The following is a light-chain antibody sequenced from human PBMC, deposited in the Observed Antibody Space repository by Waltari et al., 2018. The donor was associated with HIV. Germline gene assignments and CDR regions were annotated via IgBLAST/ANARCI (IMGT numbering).Light chain of an antibody. Sequence: QSVLTQPPSASGTPGQRVTISCSGSSSNIGSNYVTWYQQVPGKTPKLLIYRNNQRPSGVPDRFSGSKSGTSASLAISGLRSDDEADYYCAAWDDSLSGLYVFGTGTKVTVL. CDR2: RNN. CDR3: AAWDDSLSGLYV. CDR1: SSNIGSNY. J-gene: IGLJ1*01. V-gene: IGLV1-47*01.